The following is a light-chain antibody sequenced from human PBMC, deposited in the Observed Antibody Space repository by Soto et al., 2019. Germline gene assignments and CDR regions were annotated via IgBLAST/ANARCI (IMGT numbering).Light chain of an antibody. Sequence: DIKITQSPSTLSGSVGDRVTITCRASQTISSRLAWYRQKPGKAPKLLIYKASTLKSGVPSRFSGSGAGPEFTRPISSLQPDDFETDYCQHYNSYSEAFGQGTKVDIK. J-gene: IGKJ1*01. CDR2: KAS. V-gene: IGKV1-5*03. CDR1: QTISSR. CDR3: QHYNSYSEA.